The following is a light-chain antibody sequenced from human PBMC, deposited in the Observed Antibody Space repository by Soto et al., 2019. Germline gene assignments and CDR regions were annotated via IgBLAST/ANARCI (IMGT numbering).Light chain of an antibody. CDR3: QQHHGSPFT. Sequence: EIVLTQSPGTLSLSPGERATLSCRASQSVPSNYLAWYQQKPGQAPRLLIHDAASRATGIPDRFSGSGSGTDFTLTISRQEPEDCAVYYCQQHHGSPFTFGPGTKVDIK. V-gene: IGKV3-20*01. J-gene: IGKJ3*01. CDR2: DAA. CDR1: QSVPSNY.